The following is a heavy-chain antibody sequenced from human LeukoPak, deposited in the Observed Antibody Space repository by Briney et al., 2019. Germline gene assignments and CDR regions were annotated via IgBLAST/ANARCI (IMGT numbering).Heavy chain of an antibody. CDR1: GLIFNMNW. Sequence: GGSLRLSCEASGLIFNMNWLHWVRQAPGKRLGWVAVIWYDGSNTYYAHSVKGGFTISRDNSKNTLYLQMTSLRAEDTDVYYCARASSSWYGYYYGMDVWGQVATVTVSS. J-gene: IGHJ6*01. CDR3: ARASSSWYGYYYGMDV. D-gene: IGHD6-13*01. CDR2: IWYDGSNT. V-gene: IGHV3-33*08.